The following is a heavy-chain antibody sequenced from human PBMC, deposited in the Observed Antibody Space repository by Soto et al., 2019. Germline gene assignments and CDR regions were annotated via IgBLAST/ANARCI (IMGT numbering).Heavy chain of an antibody. CDR2: IFYSGST. CDR1: GGSISNYY. J-gene: IGHJ4*02. CDR3: ARVPGY. Sequence: SETLSLTCTVSGGSISNYYWSWIRQPPGRGLEWIGHIFYSGSTNYNPALKSRVTISVDTSKSQFSLKLSSVTAADTAVYYCARVPGYWGQGTLVTVSS. V-gene: IGHV4-59*12.